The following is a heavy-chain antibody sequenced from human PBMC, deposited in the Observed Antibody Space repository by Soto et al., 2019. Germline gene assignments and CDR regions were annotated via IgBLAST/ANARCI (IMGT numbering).Heavy chain of an antibody. Sequence: WGSLRRASRALDLMCSSAWINCVRKVPEKWMEWVGRVKSHTYGGTIDFAAPVKGRFAISRDDSKNMVYLEMNSLKTEDTAIYYCTTDSYMTNIIVRFDYWGHGTLVTVSS. CDR1: DLMCSSAW. V-gene: IGHV3-15*07. CDR3: TTDSYMTNIIVRFDY. J-gene: IGHJ4*01. CDR2: VKSHTYGGTI. D-gene: IGHD4-17*01.